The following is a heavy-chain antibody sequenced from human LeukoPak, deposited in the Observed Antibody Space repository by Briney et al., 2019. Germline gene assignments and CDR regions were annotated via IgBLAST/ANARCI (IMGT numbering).Heavy chain of an antibody. Sequence: PSETLSLTCTVSGGSIIGSDYHWGWVRQPPGKGLEWIGTISYSGSTDYNPSLRSRVTISVDTSNNQFSLRLGSVTAADTAVYHCARHCCSGPAKRVFDIWGQGTMVTVSS. V-gene: IGHV4-39*01. CDR2: ISYSGST. CDR1: GGSIIGSDYH. J-gene: IGHJ3*02. CDR3: ARHCCSGPAKRVFDI. D-gene: IGHD2-15*01.